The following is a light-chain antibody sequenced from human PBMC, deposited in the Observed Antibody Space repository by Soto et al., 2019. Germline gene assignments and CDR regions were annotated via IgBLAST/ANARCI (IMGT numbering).Light chain of an antibody. J-gene: IGKJ1*01. CDR2: DAS. CDR3: QKYNSFWT. V-gene: IGKV1-5*01. Sequence: DIPMTQSPSTLSASGGDRVTISCRASQTISNWLAWYQHKPGKAPKRMIYDASSLESGVPSRFSGSGSVTEFTLTISSLQPEYMATYYCQKYNSFWTFGQGTKVES. CDR1: QTISNW.